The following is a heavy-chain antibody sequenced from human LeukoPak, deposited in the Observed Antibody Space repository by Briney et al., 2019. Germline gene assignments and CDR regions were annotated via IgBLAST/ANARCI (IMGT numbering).Heavy chain of an antibody. D-gene: IGHD4-11*01. CDR1: GGSISSGDYY. V-gene: IGHV4-30-4*02. J-gene: IGHJ6*02. CDR3: ARDGSNWSNDYYHGVDV. CDR2: IYYSGST. Sequence: SETLSLTCTVSGGSISSGDYYWSWIRQPPGKGLEWIGYIYYSGSTYYNPSLKSRVTISVDTSKNQFSLRLSSVTAADTAVYYCARDGSNWSNDYYHGVDVWGQGTTVTVSS.